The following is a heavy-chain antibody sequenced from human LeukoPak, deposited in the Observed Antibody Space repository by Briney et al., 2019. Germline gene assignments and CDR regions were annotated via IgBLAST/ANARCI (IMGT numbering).Heavy chain of an antibody. D-gene: IGHD1-26*01. J-gene: IGHJ4*02. Sequence: GGPLRLSCAASGFTFSDYYMSWIRQAPGKGLEWVSYISSSGSTIYYAGSVKGRFTISRDNAKNSLYLQMNSLRAEDTAVYYCARLGNSGGIVGAIWFDYWGQGTLVTVSS. CDR3: ARLGNSGGIVGAIWFDY. CDR2: ISSSGSTI. V-gene: IGHV3-11*01. CDR1: GFTFSDYY.